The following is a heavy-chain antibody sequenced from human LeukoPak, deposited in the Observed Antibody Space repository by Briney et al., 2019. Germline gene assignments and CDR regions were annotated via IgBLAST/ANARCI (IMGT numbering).Heavy chain of an antibody. V-gene: IGHV3-53*01. J-gene: IGHJ4*02. CDR2: IYSGGDT. Sequence: GGSLRLSCAASGFTVSSNFMSWVRQAPGKGLEWVSVIYSGGDTYYADSVKGRFTISRDNSKNTLYLQMNSLRAEDAAVYYCASDIGGIFDSWGQGTLVTVSS. CDR1: GFTVSSNF. D-gene: IGHD1-26*01. CDR3: ASDIGGIFDS.